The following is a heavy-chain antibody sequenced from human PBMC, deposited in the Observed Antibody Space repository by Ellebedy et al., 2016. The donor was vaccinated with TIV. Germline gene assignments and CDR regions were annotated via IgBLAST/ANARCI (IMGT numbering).Heavy chain of an antibody. Sequence: GESLKISCAASGFTFSSYAMSWVRQAPGKGLEWVSAISGSGGSTYYADSVKGRFTISRDNSKNTLYLQMNSLRAEDTAVYYCAKDHHDFWSGHPDLYYYYYGMDVWGQGTTVTVSS. D-gene: IGHD3-3*01. J-gene: IGHJ6*02. V-gene: IGHV3-23*01. CDR1: GFTFSSYA. CDR2: ISGSGGST. CDR3: AKDHHDFWSGHPDLYYYYYGMDV.